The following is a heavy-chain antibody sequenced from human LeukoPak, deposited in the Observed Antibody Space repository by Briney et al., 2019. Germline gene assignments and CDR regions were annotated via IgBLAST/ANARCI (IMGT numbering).Heavy chain of an antibody. CDR3: ARDGGASSRNFDY. V-gene: IGHV4-30-4*08. J-gene: IGHJ4*02. CDR1: GGSISSGDYY. D-gene: IGHD6-6*01. Sequence: SETLSLTCTVSGGSISSGDYYWNWIRQPPGKGLEWIGYIYNSGSTYYNPSLKSRVTISVDTSKNQFSLKLNSVTAADTAVYYCARDGGASSRNFDYWGQGTRVTVSS. CDR2: IYNSGST.